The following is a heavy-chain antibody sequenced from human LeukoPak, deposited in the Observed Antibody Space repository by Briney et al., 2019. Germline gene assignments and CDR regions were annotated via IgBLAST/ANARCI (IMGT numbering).Heavy chain of an antibody. Sequence: GGSLRLSCAASGFTFSNYAVVWVRQAPGKGLDWVSSISAGGGVTSNADSVKGRFTISRDNSRNTLYLQMNSLRAEDTAMYYCAKAARTTVTYSFDSWGQGTLVTVSS. V-gene: IGHV3-23*01. D-gene: IGHD4-17*01. J-gene: IGHJ4*02. CDR3: AKAARTTVTYSFDS. CDR1: GFTFSNYA. CDR2: ISAGGGVT.